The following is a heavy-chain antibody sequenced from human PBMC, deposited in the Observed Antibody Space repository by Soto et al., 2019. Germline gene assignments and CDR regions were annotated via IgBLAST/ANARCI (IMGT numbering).Heavy chain of an antibody. CDR3: ARDDTWGSYRPIIPAGAFDI. CDR1: GFTFSSYS. CDR2: ISSSSSYI. V-gene: IGHV3-21*01. Sequence: GGSLRLSCAASGFTFSSYSMNWVRQAPGKGLEWVSSISSSSSYIYYADSVKGRFTISRDNAKNSLYLQMNSLRAEDTAVYYCARDDTWGSYRPIIPAGAFDIWGQGTMVTVSS. D-gene: IGHD3-16*02. J-gene: IGHJ3*02.